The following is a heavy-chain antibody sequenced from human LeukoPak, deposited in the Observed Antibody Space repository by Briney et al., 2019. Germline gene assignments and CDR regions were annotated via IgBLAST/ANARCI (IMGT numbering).Heavy chain of an antibody. V-gene: IGHV6-1*01. J-gene: IGHJ5*02. D-gene: IGHD6-13*01. CDR3: ARRSSWYQQGRRGPNWFDP. CDR2: TYYRSKWYN. CDR1: GDSVSSNSAG. Sequence: SQTLSLTCAISGDSVSSNSAGWNWIRQSPSRGLEWLGRTYYRSKWYNDFAPSVRNRITINPDTSKNQFSLQLNSVTPEDTAVYYCARRSSWYQQGRRGPNWFDPWGQGTLVTVSS.